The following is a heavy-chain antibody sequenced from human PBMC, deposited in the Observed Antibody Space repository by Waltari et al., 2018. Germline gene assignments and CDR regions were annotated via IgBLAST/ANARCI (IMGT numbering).Heavy chain of an antibody. CDR2: IYYSGRT. D-gene: IGHD5-12*01. V-gene: IGHV4-39*01. CDR3: AREVPRNGYIGLIYYYMDV. J-gene: IGHJ6*03. Sequence: QLQLQESGPGLVKPSETLSLTCTVSGGSLSSSSYFWAWIRQPPGKGLGWVGSIYYSGRTYYNLSLKSRVTISVDRSTNQVSLKLTSVTAADTAVYFCAREVPRNGYIGLIYYYMDVWGKGTTVTVSS. CDR1: GGSLSSSSYF.